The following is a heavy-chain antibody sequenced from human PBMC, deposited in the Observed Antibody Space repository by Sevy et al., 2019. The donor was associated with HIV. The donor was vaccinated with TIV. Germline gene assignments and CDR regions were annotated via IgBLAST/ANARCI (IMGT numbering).Heavy chain of an antibody. D-gene: IGHD2-2*03. J-gene: IGHJ5*02. CDR3: ARHDMDWPFDP. CDR2: IYYSGST. CDR1: GGSISSSSYY. V-gene: IGHV4-39*01. Sequence: SETLSLTYTVSGGSISSSSYYWGWIRQPPGKGLEWIGSIYYSGSTNYNPSLKSRVTISVDTSKNQVSLKLSSVTAADTALYYCARHDMDWPFDPWGQGTLVTVSS.